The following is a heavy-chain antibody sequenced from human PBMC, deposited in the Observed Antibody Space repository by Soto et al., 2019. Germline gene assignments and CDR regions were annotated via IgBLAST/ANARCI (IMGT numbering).Heavy chain of an antibody. J-gene: IGHJ4*02. D-gene: IGHD3-10*01. CDR1: VYTFTNYW. CDR2: IYPGDSET. V-gene: IGHV5-51*01. CDR3: ARKYYYGAGTLDY. Sequence: PGESLKISCKGSVYTFTNYWIGWVRQMPGKGLEWMGIIYPGDSETRYSPSFQGQVTMSADKSISTAYLQWSSLKASGSAIYYCARKYYYGAGTLDYWGQGTLVTVSS.